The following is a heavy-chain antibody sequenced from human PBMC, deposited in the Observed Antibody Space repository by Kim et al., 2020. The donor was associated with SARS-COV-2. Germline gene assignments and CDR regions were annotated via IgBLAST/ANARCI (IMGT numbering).Heavy chain of an antibody. CDR2: ISSGGSTI. D-gene: IGHD3-10*01. Sequence: GGSLRLSCAASGFIFSDYYMSWIRQVPGKGLEWVSYISSGGSTIFYADSVKGRFTISRDNAKNSLFLQMDSLRAEDTAVYYCARRYASGSYRVDCWGQGTVVTVSS. CDR1: GFIFSDYY. CDR3: ARRYASGSYRVDC. V-gene: IGHV3-11*01. J-gene: IGHJ4*02.